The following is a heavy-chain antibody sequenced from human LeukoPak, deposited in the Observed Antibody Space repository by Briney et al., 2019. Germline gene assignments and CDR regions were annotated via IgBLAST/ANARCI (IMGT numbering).Heavy chain of an antibody. J-gene: IGHJ5*02. CDR1: GFTFSSYA. V-gene: IGHV3-30*04. CDR2: ISYDGSNK. D-gene: IGHD3-10*01. Sequence: VVPLRRSCAASGFTFSSYAMHWVRQAPGKGLEWVAVISYDGSNKYYADSVKGRFTISRDNSKNTLYLQMNSLRAEDTAVYYCAREGYYYGSGNNWFDPWGQGTLVTVSS. CDR3: AREGYYYGSGNNWFDP.